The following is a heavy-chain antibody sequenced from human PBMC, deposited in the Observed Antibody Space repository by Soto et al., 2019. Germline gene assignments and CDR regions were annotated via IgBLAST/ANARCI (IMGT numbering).Heavy chain of an antibody. J-gene: IGHJ5*02. CDR2: IIPIFGTA. V-gene: IGHV1-69*13. CDR3: ARIQWLVYGPWFDP. D-gene: IGHD6-19*01. CDR1: GGTFSSYA. Sequence: GASVKVSCKACGGTFSSYAISWVRQAPGQGLEWMGGIIPIFGTANYAQKFQGRVTITADESTSTAYMELSSLRSEDTAVYYCARIQWLVYGPWFDPWGQGTLVTVSS.